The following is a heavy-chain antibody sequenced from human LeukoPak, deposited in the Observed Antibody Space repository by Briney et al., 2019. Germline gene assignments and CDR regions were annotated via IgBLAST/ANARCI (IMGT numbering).Heavy chain of an antibody. CDR2: ISTSGTYV. CDR3: AGVPHVAAALSGNYYYFDF. CDR1: GFTFSDYY. D-gene: IGHD1-26*01. V-gene: IGHV3-21*01. Sequence: GGSLRLSCAASGFTFSDYYMNWVRQAPGKGLEWVSSISTSGTYVHYGDSVKGRFTISRDNAKKSVFLQMNRLGAEDTAVYFCAGVPHVAAALSGNYYYFDFWGQGTLVTVSS. J-gene: IGHJ4*02.